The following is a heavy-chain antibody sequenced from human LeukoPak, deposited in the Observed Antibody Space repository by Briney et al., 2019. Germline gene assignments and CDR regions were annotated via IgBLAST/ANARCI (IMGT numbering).Heavy chain of an antibody. CDR2: IYYSGST. CDR3: ARDQSPSRIAADGTGWFDP. J-gene: IGHJ5*02. V-gene: IGHV4-39*02. Sequence: SETLSLTCTVSGGSISSSSYYWGWIRQPPGKGLEWIGSIYYSGSTYYNPFLKSRVTISVDTSKNQFSLKLSSVTAADTAVYYCARDQSPSRIAADGTGWFDPWGQGTLVTVSS. D-gene: IGHD6-13*01. CDR1: GGSISSSSYY.